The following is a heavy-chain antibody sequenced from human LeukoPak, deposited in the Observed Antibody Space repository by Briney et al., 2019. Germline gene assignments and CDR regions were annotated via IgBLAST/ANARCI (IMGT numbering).Heavy chain of an antibody. V-gene: IGHV1-69*13. CDR2: VIPIFGTA. CDR1: VGTFSSYA. J-gene: IGHJ5*02. D-gene: IGHD4-17*01. Sequence: SVNVSRKCSVGTFSSYAISWVRHAPGQGLGLMGGVIPIFGTANYAQKFQGRVTITADEYTSTAYMELSSLRSEDTAVYYCARVGDDYGDYIWFDPWGQGTLVTVSS. CDR3: ARVGDDYGDYIWFDP.